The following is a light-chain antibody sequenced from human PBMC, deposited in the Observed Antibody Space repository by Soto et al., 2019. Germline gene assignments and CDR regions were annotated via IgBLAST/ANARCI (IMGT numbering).Light chain of an antibody. CDR2: DVR. CDR1: SSDVGGYNY. J-gene: IGLJ1*01. CDR3: SSYTTSNTRQIV. V-gene: IGLV2-14*03. Sequence: QSALTQPASVSGSPGQSITISCTGTSSDVGGYNYVSWYQHHPGKAPKLIIYDVRNRPSGVSNRFSGSKSGNTASLTISGLQPDDEADYYCSSYTTSNTRQIVFGTGTKLTVL.